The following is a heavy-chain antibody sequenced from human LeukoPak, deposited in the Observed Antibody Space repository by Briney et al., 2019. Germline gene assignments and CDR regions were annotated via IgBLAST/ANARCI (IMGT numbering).Heavy chain of an antibody. D-gene: IGHD1-26*01. CDR2: ISYDGSNK. CDR1: GFTFSSYA. J-gene: IGHJ4*02. Sequence: QAGGSLRLSCAASGFTFSSYAMSWVRQAPGKGLEWVAVISYDGSNKYYADSVKGRFTISRDNSKNTLYPQMNSLRAEDTAVYYCAKNSMIVGVGYFDYWGQGTLVTVSS. CDR3: AKNSMIVGVGYFDY. V-gene: IGHV3-30*18.